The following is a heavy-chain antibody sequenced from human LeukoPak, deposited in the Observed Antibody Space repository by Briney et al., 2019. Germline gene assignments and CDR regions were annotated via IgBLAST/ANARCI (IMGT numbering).Heavy chain of an antibody. CDR1: GFTFSSYS. CDR2: ISSSSSYI. V-gene: IGHV3-21*04. CDR3: ARGREYYYDSSGYYY. J-gene: IGHJ4*02. Sequence: GGSLRLSCAASGFTFSSYSMNWVRQAPGKGLEWVSSISSSSSYIYYADSVKGRFTISRDNAKNSLYLQMNSLRAEDTAVYYCARGREYYYDSSGYYYWGQGTLVTVSS. D-gene: IGHD3-22*01.